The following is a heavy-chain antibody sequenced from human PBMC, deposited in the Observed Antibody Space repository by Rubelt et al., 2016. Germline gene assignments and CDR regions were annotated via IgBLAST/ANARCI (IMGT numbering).Heavy chain of an antibody. D-gene: IGHD1-7*01. J-gene: IGHJ5*02. Sequence: EVQLVESGGGLVQPGGSLRLSCAASGFTFSSYGMSWVRQAPGKGLEWVSVIYSGGDTYYADSVKGRFTISRDNSKNTLYLQMNSLRAEDTAVYYCVRAPGTTVRFGFNPWGQGTLVTVSS. CDR2: IYSGGDT. V-gene: IGHV3-66*01. CDR1: GFTFSSYG. CDR3: VRAPGTTVRFGFNP.